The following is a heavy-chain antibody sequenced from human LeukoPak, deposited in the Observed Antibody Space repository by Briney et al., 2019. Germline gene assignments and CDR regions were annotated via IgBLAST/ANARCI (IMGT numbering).Heavy chain of an antibody. CDR2: INPSGGSTT. Sequence: GASVKVSCKASGYALTSYYMHWVRQAPGQGPEWMGVINPSGGSTTSYAQKIQGRVTMTRDTSMSTVTMELSSLRSEDTAVYYCARGTLRYFDFWGQGNLVTVSS. D-gene: IGHD3-9*01. V-gene: IGHV1-46*01. CDR1: GYALTSYY. CDR3: ARGTLRYFDF. J-gene: IGHJ4*02.